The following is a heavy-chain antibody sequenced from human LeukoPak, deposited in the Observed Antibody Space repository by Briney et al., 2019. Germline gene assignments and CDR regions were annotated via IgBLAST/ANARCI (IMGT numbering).Heavy chain of an antibody. V-gene: IGHV4-4*08. CDR3: ARDFYRTVAGNYYYYGMDV. CDR2: IYTSGST. CDR1: GGSISSYY. D-gene: IGHD6-19*01. J-gene: IGHJ6*02. Sequence: SETLSLTCTVSGGSISSYYWSWIRQPPGKGLEWIGYIYTSGSTNYNPSLKSRVTMSVDTSKNQFSLKLSSVTAADTAVYYCARDFYRTVAGNYYYYGMDVWGQGTTVTVSS.